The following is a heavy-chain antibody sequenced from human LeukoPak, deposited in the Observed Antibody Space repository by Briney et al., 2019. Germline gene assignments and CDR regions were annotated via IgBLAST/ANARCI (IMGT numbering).Heavy chain of an antibody. CDR2: ISYDGSNK. Sequence: GGSLRLSCAASGFTFSSYAMHWVRQAPGKGLEWVAVISYDGSNKYYADSVKGRFTISRDNSKNTLYLQMNSLRAEDTAVYYCARGIAVAGTPNAPRDYWGQGTLVTVSS. D-gene: IGHD6-19*01. V-gene: IGHV3-30-3*01. J-gene: IGHJ4*02. CDR3: ARGIAVAGTPNAPRDY. CDR1: GFTFSSYA.